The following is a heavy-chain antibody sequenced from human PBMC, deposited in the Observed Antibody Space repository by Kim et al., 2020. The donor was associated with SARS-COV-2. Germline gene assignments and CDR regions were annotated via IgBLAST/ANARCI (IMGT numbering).Heavy chain of an antibody. D-gene: IGHD3-3*01. V-gene: IGHV3-30*02. Sequence: VKGRFTISRDNSKNTLYLQMNSLRAEDTAVYYCAKASIVAVVTPPLADYWGQGTLVTVSS. J-gene: IGHJ4*02. CDR3: AKASIVAVVTPPLADY.